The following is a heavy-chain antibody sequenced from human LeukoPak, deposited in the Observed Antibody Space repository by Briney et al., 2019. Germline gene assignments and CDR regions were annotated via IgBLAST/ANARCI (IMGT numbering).Heavy chain of an antibody. CDR1: GGSVSSGSHY. Sequence: PSETLSLTCPVSGGSVSSGSHYWSWIRQPPGKGLEWIGHVYYSGSTSYNPSLKGRVTISVDTSKNHFSLELHSVTAADTAVYYCARMVIRNYNWFDPWGQGTLVTVSS. D-gene: IGHD2-21*01. CDR2: VYYSGST. J-gene: IGHJ5*02. V-gene: IGHV4-61*03. CDR3: ARMVIRNYNWFDP.